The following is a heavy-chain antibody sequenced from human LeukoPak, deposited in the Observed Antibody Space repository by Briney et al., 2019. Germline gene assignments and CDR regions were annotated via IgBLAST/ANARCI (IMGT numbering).Heavy chain of an antibody. CDR3: AGRVTGYSSGYVY. Sequence: GGSLRLSCAASGITFSNYAVSWVRQAPEKGLDWVSVISGSAHKIRYADSVKGRFTISRDNSENIVYPQMNNLRAEDTAVYYCAGRVTGYSSGYVYWGQGTLVTVSS. CDR1: GITFSNYA. D-gene: IGHD5-18*01. CDR2: ISGSAHKI. J-gene: IGHJ4*02. V-gene: IGHV3-23*01.